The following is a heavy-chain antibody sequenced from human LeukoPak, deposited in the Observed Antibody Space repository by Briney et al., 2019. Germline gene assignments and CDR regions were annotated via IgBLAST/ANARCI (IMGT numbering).Heavy chain of an antibody. CDR2: ISGSAVYT. CDR1: GFTLCQYA. CDR3: AVLWFGGDY. J-gene: IGHJ4*02. Sequence: GGSLRLSRAASGFTLCQYAMRWGRQAPREGLEWVSVISGSAVYTYYADSVKGRCTISRDNSKNTLYLQINSLRAEDTAVYYCAVLWFGGDYWGQGTLVTVSS. V-gene: IGHV3-23*01. D-gene: IGHD3-10*01.